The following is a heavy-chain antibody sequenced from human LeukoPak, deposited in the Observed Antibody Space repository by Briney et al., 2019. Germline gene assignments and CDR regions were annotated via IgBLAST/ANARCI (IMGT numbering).Heavy chain of an antibody. J-gene: IGHJ4*02. V-gene: IGHV3-30*18. Sequence: GGSLRLSCAASGFTFSSYGMHWVRQAPGKGLEWVAVISYDGSNEYYADSVKGRFTISRDNSKNTLYLQMNSLRAEDTAVYYCAKGPVLSLIPYFDYWGQGTLVTVSS. CDR2: ISYDGSNE. CDR1: GFTFSSYG. CDR3: AKGPVLSLIPYFDY.